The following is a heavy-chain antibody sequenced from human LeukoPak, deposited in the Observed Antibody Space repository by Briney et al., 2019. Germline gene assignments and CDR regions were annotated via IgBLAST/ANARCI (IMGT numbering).Heavy chain of an antibody. CDR2: INHSGST. CDR3: ARGHPVGATDAFDI. CDR1: GGSFSGYY. Sequence: PSETLSLTCAVYGGSFSGYYWSWIRQPPGKGLEWIGEINHSGSTNYNPSLKSRVTISVDTSKNQFSLKLSSVTAADTAVYYSARGHPVGATDAFDIWGQGTMVTVSS. V-gene: IGHV4-34*01. D-gene: IGHD1-26*01. J-gene: IGHJ3*02.